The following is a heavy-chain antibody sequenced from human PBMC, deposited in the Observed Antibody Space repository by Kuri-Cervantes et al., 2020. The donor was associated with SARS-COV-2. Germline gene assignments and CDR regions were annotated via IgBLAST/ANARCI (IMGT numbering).Heavy chain of an antibody. Sequence: ASVKVSCKASGYTFTNYGMHWVRQAPGQRLEWMGWINAGNGNTKYSQTFLGRVTITRDTSASTAYMELSSLRSEDTAVYFCASLWSDTGALKIHDAFDLWGQGTMVTVSS. CDR1: GYTFTNYG. CDR2: INAGNGNT. V-gene: IGHV1-3*01. D-gene: IGHD2-8*02. J-gene: IGHJ3*01. CDR3: ASLWSDTGALKIHDAFDL.